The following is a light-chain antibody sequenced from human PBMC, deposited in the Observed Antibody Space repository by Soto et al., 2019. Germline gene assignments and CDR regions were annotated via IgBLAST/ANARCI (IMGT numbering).Light chain of an antibody. CDR3: QQRSNWPHT. CDR2: DAS. V-gene: IGKV3-11*01. J-gene: IGKJ2*01. CDR1: QSVSSY. Sequence: EIVLTQSPATLSLSPGERATLSCRASQSVSSYLAWYQQKPGQAPRLLIYDASNKATGIPSRFSGSGSATDFTLTISSLESEDFSVYYYQQRSNWPHTFGQGTKLEIK.